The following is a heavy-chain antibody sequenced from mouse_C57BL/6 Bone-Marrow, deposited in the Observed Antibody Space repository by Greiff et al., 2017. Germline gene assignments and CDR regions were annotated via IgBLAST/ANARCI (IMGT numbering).Heavy chain of an antibody. V-gene: IGHV14-4*01. J-gene: IGHJ3*01. CDR3: FNYDGSSWFAY. D-gene: IGHD1-1*01. CDR1: GFNIKDDY. CDR2: IDPENGDT. Sequence: VQLQQSGAELVRPGASVKLSCTASGFNIKDDYMHWVKQRPEQGLEWIGWIDPENGDTEYASKFQGKATITADTSSNTAYLQLSSLTSEDTAVYYCFNYDGSSWFAYWGQGTLVTVSA.